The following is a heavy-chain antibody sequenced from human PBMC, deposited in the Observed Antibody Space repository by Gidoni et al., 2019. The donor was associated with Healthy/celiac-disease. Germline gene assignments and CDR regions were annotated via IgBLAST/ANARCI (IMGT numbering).Heavy chain of an antibody. D-gene: IGHD3-3*01. J-gene: IGHJ4*02. CDR2: IYYSGST. CDR3: ARQSAITIFDY. Sequence: GLEWIGSIYYSGSTYYNPSLKSRVTISVDTSKNQFSLKLSSVTAADTAVYYCARQSAITIFDYWGQGTLVTVSS. V-gene: IGHV4-39*01.